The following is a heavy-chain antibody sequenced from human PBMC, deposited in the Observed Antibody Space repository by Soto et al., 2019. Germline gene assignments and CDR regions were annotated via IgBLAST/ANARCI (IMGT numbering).Heavy chain of an antibody. D-gene: IGHD6-19*01. CDR1: GFTFSSYD. Sequence: EVQLVESGGGLVQPGGSLRLSCAASGFTFSSYDMLWVRQATGKGLEWVSAIGTAGDTYYPGSVKGRFTISRENAKNSLYLQMNSLRAGDTAVYYCARNIAVAGTAFDYWGQGTLVTVSS. CDR3: ARNIAVAGTAFDY. CDR2: IGTAGDT. V-gene: IGHV3-13*01. J-gene: IGHJ4*02.